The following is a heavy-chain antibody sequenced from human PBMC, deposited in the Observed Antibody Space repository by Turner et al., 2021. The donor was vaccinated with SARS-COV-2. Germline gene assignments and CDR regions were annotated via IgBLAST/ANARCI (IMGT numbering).Heavy chain of an antibody. CDR3: ARDLGSIAVAN. CDR1: GFTFSGYS. J-gene: IGHJ4*02. D-gene: IGHD6-19*01. V-gene: IGHV3-48*01. CDR2: ISSSSSTI. Sequence: EVQLVESGGGLVQPGGSLRLSCAASGFTFSGYSMNWVRQAPGKGLEWVSYISSSSSTIYYADSVKGRFTISRDNAKNSLYLQMNSLRAEDTAVYYCARDLGSIAVANWGQGTLVTVSS.